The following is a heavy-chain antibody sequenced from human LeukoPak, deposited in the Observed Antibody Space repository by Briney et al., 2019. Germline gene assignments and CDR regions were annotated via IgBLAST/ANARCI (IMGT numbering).Heavy chain of an antibody. J-gene: IGHJ4*02. CDR2: INPNSGGT. D-gene: IGHD3-9*01. CDR3: ARDLRDDILTLIDY. Sequence: ASVKVSCKASGYTFTGYYMHWVRQAPGQGLEWMGWINPNSGGTNYAQKFQGRVTMTRDTSISTAYMELSRLRSDDTAVYYCARDLRDDILTLIDYWGQGTLVTVSS. V-gene: IGHV1-2*02. CDR1: GYTFTGYY.